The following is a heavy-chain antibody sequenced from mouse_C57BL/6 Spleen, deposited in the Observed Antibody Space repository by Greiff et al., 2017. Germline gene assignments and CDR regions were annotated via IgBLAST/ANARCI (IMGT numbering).Heavy chain of an antibody. Sequence: QVQLQQPGAELVKPGASVKMSCKASGYTFTSYWITWVKQRPGQGLEWIGDIYPGSGSTNYNEKFKSKATLTVDTSSSTAYMQLSSLTSEDSAVYYCLTTVVATGAIDYWGQGTSVTVSS. D-gene: IGHD1-1*01. CDR2: IYPGSGST. CDR1: GYTFTSYW. J-gene: IGHJ4*01. CDR3: LTTVVATGAIDY. V-gene: IGHV1-55*01.